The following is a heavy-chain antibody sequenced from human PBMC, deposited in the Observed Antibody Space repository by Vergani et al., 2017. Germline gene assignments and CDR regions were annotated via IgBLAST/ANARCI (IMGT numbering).Heavy chain of an antibody. J-gene: IGHJ6*02. CDR2: ISGGST. Sequence: CAASGFTVSSNEMSWVRQAPGKGLEWVSSISGGSTYYADSRKGRFTISRDNSKNTLHLQRNNLRAEDTAVYYCAREWALGMATTDYYYYYGMDVWGQGTTVTVSS. CDR1: GFTVSSNE. D-gene: IGHD5-24*01. V-gene: IGHV3-38-3*01. CDR3: AREWALGMATTDYYYYYGMDV.